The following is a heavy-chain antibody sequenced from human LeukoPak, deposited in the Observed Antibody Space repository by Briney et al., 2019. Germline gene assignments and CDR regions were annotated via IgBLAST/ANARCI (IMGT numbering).Heavy chain of an antibody. D-gene: IGHD5-18*01. V-gene: IGHV4-39*07. CDR2: IHPSGML. J-gene: IGHJ6*03. CDR3: ARVGYSYVINDWSRTGLGAYPTKYYYHMAV. CDR1: GASFNSDDQY. Sequence: PSETLSLTCTGSGASFNSDDQYWNWIRQSPGKGLEWIGSIHPSGMLYNNPSLKSRLTISVDTSKNQFSLKLSSVTAADTAVYFCARVGYSYVINDWSRTGLGAYPTKYYYHMAVWGKGTAVTVSS.